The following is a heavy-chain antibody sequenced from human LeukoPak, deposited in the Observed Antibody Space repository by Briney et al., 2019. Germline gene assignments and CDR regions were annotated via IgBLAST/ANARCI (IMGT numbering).Heavy chain of an antibody. CDR3: ARARSNWDYYFDY. CDR2: IYYSGST. D-gene: IGHD1-7*01. J-gene: IGHJ4*02. Sequence: PSETLSLTCTVSGGSISSYYWRWIRQPPGKGLEWIGYIYYSGSTNYNPSLKSRVTISVDTSKNQFSLKLSAVTAADTAVYYCARARSNWDYYFDYWGQGTLVTVSS. CDR1: GGSISSYY. V-gene: IGHV4-59*01.